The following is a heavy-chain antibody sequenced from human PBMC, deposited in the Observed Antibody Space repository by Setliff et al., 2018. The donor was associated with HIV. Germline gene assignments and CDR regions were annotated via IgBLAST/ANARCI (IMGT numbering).Heavy chain of an antibody. CDR1: GGSFSGYY. Sequence: ETLSLTCAVYGGSFSGYYWGWIRQPPGKGLEWIGSIYESGITYYNPSLKSRVTIFVDTSKNQFSLKLSFVTAADTAVYYCARWGGPGLQLVPFDYWGQGTLVTVSS. CDR3: ARWGGPGLQLVPFDY. CDR2: IYESGIT. V-gene: IGHV4-34*01. D-gene: IGHD6-13*01. J-gene: IGHJ4*02.